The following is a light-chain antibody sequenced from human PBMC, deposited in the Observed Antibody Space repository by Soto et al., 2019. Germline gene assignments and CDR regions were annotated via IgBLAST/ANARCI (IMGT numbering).Light chain of an antibody. CDR3: QQYGSSPWT. CDR2: GAS. CDR1: QTIRSNY. Sequence: ETVLTQSPGTLSLSPGERATLSCRASQTIRSNYLAWYRQTPGQAPRLLIYGASNRATGIADRFSGSGSGTDFTLIISRLEHEDLALYYCQQYGSSPWTFGQGTKVEIK. J-gene: IGKJ1*01. V-gene: IGKV3-20*01.